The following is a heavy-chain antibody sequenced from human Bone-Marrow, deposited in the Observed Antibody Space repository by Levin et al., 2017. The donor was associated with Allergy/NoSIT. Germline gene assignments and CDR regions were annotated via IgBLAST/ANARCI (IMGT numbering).Heavy chain of an antibody. J-gene: IGHJ4*02. CDR1: GFTFSSHS. Sequence: GGSLRLSCAASGFTFSSHSMNWVRQAPGKGLEWVSYISIGGDNICYADSVKGRFTISRDNAQNSLYLQMSSLRDEDTAVYYCARASSGTLFDYWGQGTLVTVSS. CDR2: ISIGGDNI. V-gene: IGHV3-48*02. CDR3: ARASSGTLFDY. D-gene: IGHD6-19*01.